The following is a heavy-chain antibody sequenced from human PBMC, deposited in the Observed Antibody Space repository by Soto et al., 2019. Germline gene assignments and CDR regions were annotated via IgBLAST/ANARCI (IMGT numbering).Heavy chain of an antibody. CDR3: AKDLSSERSEWFVNSYYGMDV. V-gene: IGHV3-30*18. D-gene: IGHD3-3*01. CDR1: GFTFSNAW. J-gene: IGHJ6*02. Sequence: PGGSLRLSCAASGFTFSNAWMNWVRQAPGKGLEWVGGISYDGSNKYYADSVKGRFTISRDNSKNTLYLQMNSLRAEDTAVYYCAKDLSSERSEWFVNSYYGMDVWGQGTTVTVSS. CDR2: ISYDGSNK.